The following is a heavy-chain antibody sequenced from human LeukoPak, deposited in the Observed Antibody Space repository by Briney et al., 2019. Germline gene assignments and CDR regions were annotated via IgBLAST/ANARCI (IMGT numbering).Heavy chain of an antibody. CDR3: ARPLRGYSYGVVDY. V-gene: IGHV3-48*01. CDR1: GFMFSTYS. J-gene: IGHJ4*02. D-gene: IGHD5-18*01. Sequence: GGSLRLSCAASGFMFSTYSMHWVRQAPGKGLEWVSYISSSSGTIYYADSVKGRFTISRDNAKNSLYLQMNGLRAEDTAVYYCARPLRGYSYGVVDYWGQGTLVTVFS. CDR2: ISSSSGTI.